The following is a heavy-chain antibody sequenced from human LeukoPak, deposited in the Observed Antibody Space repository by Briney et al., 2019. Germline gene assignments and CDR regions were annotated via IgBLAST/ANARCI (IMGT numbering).Heavy chain of an antibody. Sequence: GASVKVSCKASGYTLSGYYMHWVRQAPGQGLEWMGWINPNSGGTSYAQKFQGRVTMTRHTSISTAYMELSSLRSDDTAVYYCARSEDIVVVPAPIFDYWGQGTLVTVSS. V-gene: IGHV1-2*02. CDR3: ARSEDIVVVPAPIFDY. CDR1: GYTLSGYY. D-gene: IGHD2-2*01. CDR2: INPNSGGT. J-gene: IGHJ4*02.